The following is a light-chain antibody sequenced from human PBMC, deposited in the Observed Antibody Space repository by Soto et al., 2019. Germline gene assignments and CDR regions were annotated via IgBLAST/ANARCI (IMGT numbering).Light chain of an antibody. CDR1: SSNIGAGYD. V-gene: IGLV1-40*01. J-gene: IGLJ1*01. CDR3: QYYESSLSAYV. CDR2: GSS. Sequence: QSVLTQPPSVSGAPGQRVTISCTGSSSNIGAGYDVHWYQQLPGTAPKLLIYGSSNRPSGVPDRFSGAKSGTSASLAITGLQAENEADYYCQYYESSLSAYVFGTGTKVTVL.